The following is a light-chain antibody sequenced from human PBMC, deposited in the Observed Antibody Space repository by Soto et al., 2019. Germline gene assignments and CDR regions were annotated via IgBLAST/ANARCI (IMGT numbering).Light chain of an antibody. V-gene: IGKV3-15*01. Sequence: EIALTQAPSTLSVFPGERATPSCTASQSVGSNVIWYQQKPGQAPRLIMFSASTRATAIPARFSGSGSGTDFTLPISRLETEDFSVYYCQQCKNWFSLTFGQGTRLEIK. J-gene: IGKJ5*01. CDR2: SAS. CDR1: QSVGSN. CDR3: QQCKNWFSLT.